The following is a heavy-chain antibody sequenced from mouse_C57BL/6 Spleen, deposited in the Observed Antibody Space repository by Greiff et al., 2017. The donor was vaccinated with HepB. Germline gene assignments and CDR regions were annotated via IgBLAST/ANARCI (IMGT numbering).Heavy chain of an antibody. CDR3: ASPGIYYYGSSYDYAMDY. CDR2: IYPGDGDT. CDR1: GYAFSSYW. J-gene: IGHJ4*01. D-gene: IGHD1-1*01. Sequence: QVQLQQSGAELVKPGASVKISCKASGYAFSSYWMNWVKQRPGKGLEWIGQIYPGDGDTNYNGQFKGKATLTADKSSSTAYMQLSSLTSEDSAVYSGASPGIYYYGSSYDYAMDYWGQGTSVTVSS. V-gene: IGHV1-80*01.